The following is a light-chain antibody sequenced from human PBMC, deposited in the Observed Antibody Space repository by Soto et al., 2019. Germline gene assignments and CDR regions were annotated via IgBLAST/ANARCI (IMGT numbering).Light chain of an antibody. CDR2: DAS. V-gene: IGKV1-5*01. J-gene: IGKJ1*01. CDR1: QSISSW. Sequence: DMQMTQYPSTLSASVGDRVTITCRASQSISSWLAWYQQKAGKAPKLLIYDASTLESGVPSRFSGSGSGTEFTLTITSLQPDDFATYYCQQYLGTFGQGTKVDIK. CDR3: QQYLGT.